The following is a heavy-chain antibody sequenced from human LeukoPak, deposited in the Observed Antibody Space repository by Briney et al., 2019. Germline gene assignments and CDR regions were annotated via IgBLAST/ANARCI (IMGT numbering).Heavy chain of an antibody. CDR3: ARSRTTTAATLDAFDI. CDR2: IGTVGDT. D-gene: IGHD4-17*01. CDR1: GFTFSNYD. Sequence: GGSLRLSCAASGFTFSNYDMHWVRQDTGKGLEWVSAIGTVGDTFYPGSVQGRFTISRDNAKNALFLQMDSLRAGDTAVYYCARSRTTTAATLDAFDIWGQGTMVTVPS. J-gene: IGHJ3*02. V-gene: IGHV3-13*04.